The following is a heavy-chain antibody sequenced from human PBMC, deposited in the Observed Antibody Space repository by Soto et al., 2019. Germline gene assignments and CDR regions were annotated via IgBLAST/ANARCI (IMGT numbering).Heavy chain of an antibody. Sequence: SETLSLTCTVSGGSISDYSSSHYWSWIRQPAGKGLEWVGRVSTSGHPTYSPSLKSRVTMSLDTSKNHFSLNLSSVTAADMAVYYCAREGSYSAYNFAHGIQLWSFDFWGQGALVTVSS. D-gene: IGHD5-12*01. CDR3: AREGSYSAYNFAHGIQLWSFDF. J-gene: IGHJ4*02. CDR2: VSTSGHP. V-gene: IGHV4-4*07. CDR1: GGSISDYSSSHY.